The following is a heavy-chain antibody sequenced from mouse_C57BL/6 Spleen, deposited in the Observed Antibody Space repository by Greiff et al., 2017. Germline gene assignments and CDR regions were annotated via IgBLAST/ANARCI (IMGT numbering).Heavy chain of an antibody. Sequence: EVQLVESGGGLVKPGGSLKLSCAASGFTFSDYGMHWVRQAPEKGLEWVAYISSGSSTIYYADTVKGRFTISRDNAKNTLFLQMTSLRSEDTAMYYCARAQAFDGYYDYAMDYWGQGTSVTVSS. D-gene: IGHD2-3*01. V-gene: IGHV5-17*01. CDR2: ISSGSSTI. CDR3: ARAQAFDGYYDYAMDY. J-gene: IGHJ4*01. CDR1: GFTFSDYG.